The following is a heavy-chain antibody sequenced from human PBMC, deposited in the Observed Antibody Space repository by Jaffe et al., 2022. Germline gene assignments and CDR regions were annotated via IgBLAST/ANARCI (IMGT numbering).Heavy chain of an antibody. CDR1: GFIFTKAW. CDR2: IKSKTAGGTT. J-gene: IGHJ6*03. Sequence: EVQLVESGGGLVKPGGSLRLSCTASGFIFTKAWMSWVRQAPGKGLEWVGRIKSKTAGGTTDYAAPVKGRFSISRDDSKNTLYLQMNSLKNEDTAVYYCYYYYMDFWGKGTTVTVSS. V-gene: IGHV3-15*01. CDR3: YYYYMDF.